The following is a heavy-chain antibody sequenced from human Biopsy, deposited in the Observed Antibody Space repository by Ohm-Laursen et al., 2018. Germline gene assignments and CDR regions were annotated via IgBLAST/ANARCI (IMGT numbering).Heavy chain of an antibody. Sequence: TLSLTCAVSGGPISNYFWTWIRQPPGKGLEWIGYFRFEDRTSYNSSLKSRVTISADTSKNQFSLRLSSVTAADTAVYYCALGGGSYVNFDYWGQGTLVTASS. J-gene: IGHJ4*02. CDR3: ALGGGSYVNFDY. V-gene: IGHV4-59*01. CDR1: GGPISNYF. D-gene: IGHD1-26*01. CDR2: FRFEDRT.